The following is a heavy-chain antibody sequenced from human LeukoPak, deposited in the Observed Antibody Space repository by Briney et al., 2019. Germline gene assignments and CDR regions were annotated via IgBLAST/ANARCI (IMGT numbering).Heavy chain of an antibody. Sequence: GESLKISCKGSGYSFTSYCISWVRQMPGEGLEWMGRIVPSDSYTNYSPSFQVHVTISADKSISTAYLQWSSIKPSDTAMCYCAGHGDTAMVIDYWGQGTLVTVSS. D-gene: IGHD5-18*01. CDR3: AGHGDTAMVIDY. V-gene: IGHV5-10-1*01. CDR1: GYSFTSYC. CDR2: IVPSDSYT. J-gene: IGHJ4*02.